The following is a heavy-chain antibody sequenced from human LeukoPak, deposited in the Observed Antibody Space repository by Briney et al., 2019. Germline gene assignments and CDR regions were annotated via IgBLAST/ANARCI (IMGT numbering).Heavy chain of an antibody. V-gene: IGHV1-18*01. CDR1: GYTFTNYG. D-gene: IGHD6-25*01. J-gene: IGHJ6*04. Sequence: ASVKVSCKAFGYTFTNYGISWVRQAPGQGLEWMGWISAYNGHTNYAQRLQGRVTMTTDTSTSTAYMELRSLRSDDTAVYYCARSNPRSIAALDVWGKGTTVTISS. CDR3: ARSNPRSIAALDV. CDR2: ISAYNGHT.